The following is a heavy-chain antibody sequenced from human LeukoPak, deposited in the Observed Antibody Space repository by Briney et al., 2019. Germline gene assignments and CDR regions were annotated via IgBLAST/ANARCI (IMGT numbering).Heavy chain of an antibody. CDR3: AKDAGGFDP. CDR2: IRYDGGNK. V-gene: IGHV3-30*02. CDR1: GFTFSSYG. D-gene: IGHD3-10*01. Sequence: GGSLRLSCAASGFTFSSYGMHWVRQAPGKGLEWVAFIRYDGGNKYYADSVKGRFTISRDNSKNTLYLQMNSLRAEDTAVYYCAKDAGGFDPWGQGTLVTVSS. J-gene: IGHJ5*02.